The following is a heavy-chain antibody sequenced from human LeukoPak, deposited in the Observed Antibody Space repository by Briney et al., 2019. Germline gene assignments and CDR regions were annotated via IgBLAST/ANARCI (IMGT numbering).Heavy chain of an antibody. CDR3: ASQTGSYGLDAFDI. V-gene: IGHV4-34*01. CDR2: INHSGST. CDR1: GGSFSGYY. Sequence: SETLSLTCAVYGGSFSGYYWSWIRQPPGKGLEWIGEINHSGSTNYNPSLKSRVTISVDTSKNQFSLKLSSVTAADTAVYYCASQTGSYGLDAFDIWGQGTMVTVSS. J-gene: IGHJ3*02. D-gene: IGHD1-26*01.